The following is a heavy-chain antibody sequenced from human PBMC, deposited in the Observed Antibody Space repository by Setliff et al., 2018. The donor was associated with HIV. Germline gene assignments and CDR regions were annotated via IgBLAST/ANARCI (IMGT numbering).Heavy chain of an antibody. CDR2: INHSGST. J-gene: IGHJ5*02. D-gene: IGHD3-10*01. Sequence: SETLSLTCAVSGYSISSGYYWSWIRQPPGKGLEWIGEINHSGSTNYNPSLKSRVTISVDTSKNQFSLKLSSVTAADTAVYYCATYADRESNRFDPWGQGILVTVSS. CDR1: GYSISSGYY. CDR3: ATYADRESNRFDP. V-gene: IGHV4-34*01.